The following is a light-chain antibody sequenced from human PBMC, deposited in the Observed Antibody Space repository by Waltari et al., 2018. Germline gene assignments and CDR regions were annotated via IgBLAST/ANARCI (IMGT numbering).Light chain of an antibody. J-gene: IGKJ3*01. V-gene: IGKV3-15*01. Sequence: ERVMTQSPVILSVSPGERATLSCTASQSINNNLAWYQQKPGQPPRLLIYSASTRATGILARFSGSGSGTQFTLTISSLQSEDFAVYFCQQYNAWPLTFGPGTKVHIK. CDR3: QQYNAWPLT. CDR1: QSINNN. CDR2: SAS.